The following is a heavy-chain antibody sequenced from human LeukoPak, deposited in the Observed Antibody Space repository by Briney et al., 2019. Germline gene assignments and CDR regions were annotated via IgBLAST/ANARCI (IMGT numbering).Heavy chain of an antibody. CDR1: GGSISSYY. Sequence: SETLSLTCTVSGGSISSYYWSWIRQPAGKGLEWIGRIYTSGSTNYSPSLKSRVTMSVDTSKNQFSLKLSSVTAADTAVYYCARDQGSLTRSWYTGYWGQGTQVTVSS. V-gene: IGHV4-4*07. D-gene: IGHD6-13*01. CDR2: IYTSGST. J-gene: IGHJ4*02. CDR3: ARDQGSLTRSWYTGY.